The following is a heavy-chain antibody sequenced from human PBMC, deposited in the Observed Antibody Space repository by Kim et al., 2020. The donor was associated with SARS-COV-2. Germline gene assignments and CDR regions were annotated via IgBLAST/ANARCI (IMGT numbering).Heavy chain of an antibody. CDR3: ARVGEGGSGSIFPPDY. J-gene: IGHJ4*02. D-gene: IGHD3-10*01. V-gene: IGHV3-48*03. Sequence: GGSLRLSCAASGFTFSSYEMNWVRQAPGKGLEWVSYISSSGSTIYYADSVKGRFTISRDNAKNSLYLQMNSLRAEDTAVYYCARVGEGGSGSIFPPDYWGQGTLVTVSS. CDR1: GFTFSSYE. CDR2: ISSSGSTI.